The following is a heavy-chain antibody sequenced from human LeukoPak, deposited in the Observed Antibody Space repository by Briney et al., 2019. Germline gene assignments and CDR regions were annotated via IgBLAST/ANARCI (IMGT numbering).Heavy chain of an antibody. CDR2: ISRNSRHV. J-gene: IGHJ1*01. V-gene: IGHV3-21*06. D-gene: IGHD4-17*01. CDR3: VRDMSTATTCYLQH. Sequence: GGSLRPSCRASGFTFSAYSMNWVRQAPGKGLEWVSSISRNSRHVYYADSVKGRFSISREDADNSVFLQMNGLTAEDTALYYCVRDMSTATTCYLQHWGQGTLVTVSS. CDR1: GFTFSAYS.